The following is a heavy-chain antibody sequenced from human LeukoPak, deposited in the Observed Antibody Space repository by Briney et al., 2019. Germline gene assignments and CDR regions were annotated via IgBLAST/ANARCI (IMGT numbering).Heavy chain of an antibody. J-gene: IGHJ4*02. CDR3: ARDRLIAARPFFSFDY. CDR2: INHSGST. CDR1: GFTFSDYY. D-gene: IGHD6-6*01. V-gene: IGHV4-34*01. Sequence: GSLRLSCAASGFTFSDYYMSWIRQPPGKGLEWIGEINHSGSTNYNPSLKSRVTISVDTSKNQFSLKLSSVTATDTAVYYCARDRLIAARPFFSFDYWGQGTLVTVSS.